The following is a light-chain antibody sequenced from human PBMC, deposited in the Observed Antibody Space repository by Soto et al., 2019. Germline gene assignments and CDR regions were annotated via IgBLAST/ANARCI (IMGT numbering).Light chain of an antibody. V-gene: IGKV1-39*01. CDR3: QQSYSTPPWT. CDR2: AAS. Sequence: DIPMTQSPSSLSASVGDRVTITCRASQSISSYLNWYQQKPGKAPKLLIYAASSLLSGVPSRFSGSGSGTDFTLTISSLQPEDFATYYCQQSYSTPPWTFGQGTKVEIK. CDR1: QSISSY. J-gene: IGKJ1*01.